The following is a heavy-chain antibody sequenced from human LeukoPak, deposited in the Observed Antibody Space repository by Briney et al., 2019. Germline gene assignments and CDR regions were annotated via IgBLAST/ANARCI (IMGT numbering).Heavy chain of an antibody. J-gene: IGHJ4*02. V-gene: IGHV3-30*02. CDR2: IRYDGNNK. CDR3: TPYCTDGVCRDIDY. CDR1: GFTFSSYG. D-gene: IGHD2-8*01. Sequence: GGSLRLSCAASGFTFSSYGMHWVRQAPGKGLEWVAFIRYDGNNKYYADSVKGRFTISRDNSKNTLYLQMNSLRAEDTAMYYCTPYCTDGVCRDIDYWGQGTLVTVSS.